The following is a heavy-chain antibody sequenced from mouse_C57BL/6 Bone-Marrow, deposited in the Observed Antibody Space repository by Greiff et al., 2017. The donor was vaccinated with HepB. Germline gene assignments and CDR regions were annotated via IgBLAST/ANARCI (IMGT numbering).Heavy chain of an antibody. Sequence: VQLQQSGAELARPGASVKLSCKASGYTFTSYGISWVKQRTGQGLEWIGEIYPRSGNTYYNEKFKGKATLTADKSSSTAYMELRSLTSEDSAVYFCARWDTTVVAPYGYFDVWGTETTVTVSS. V-gene: IGHV1-81*01. D-gene: IGHD1-1*01. J-gene: IGHJ1*03. CDR2: IYPRSGNT. CDR3: ARWDTTVVAPYGYFDV. CDR1: GYTFTSYG.